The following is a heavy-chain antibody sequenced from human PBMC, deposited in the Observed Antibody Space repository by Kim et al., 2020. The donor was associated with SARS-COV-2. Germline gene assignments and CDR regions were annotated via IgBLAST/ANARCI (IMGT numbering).Heavy chain of an antibody. J-gene: IGHJ6*02. Sequence: SETLSLICGVSGGSISSNNWWSWVRQPPGKGLEWIGDIYHSGTTNNNPSLKSPVTISVDKSKNQFFLNLRSITAADTAVYYCARPVAGSVWDVWGQGTTVTVSS. CDR1: GGSISSNNW. V-gene: IGHV4-4*02. CDR3: ARPVAGSVWDV. D-gene: IGHD6-19*01. CDR2: IYHSGTT.